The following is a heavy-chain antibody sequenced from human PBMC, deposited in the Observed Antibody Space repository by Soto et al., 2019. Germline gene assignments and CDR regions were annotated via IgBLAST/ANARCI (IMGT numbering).Heavy chain of an antibody. CDR1: GGSISSGDYY. CDR3: ARDRTKGGRYFAWLPKTKGNWFDP. CDR2: IYYSGST. Sequence: SETLSLTCTVSGGSISSGDYYWSWIRQPPGKGLEWIGYIYYSGSTYYNPSLKSRVTISVDTSKNQFSLKLSSVTAADTAVYYCARDRTKGGRYFAWLPKTKGNWFDPWGQGTLVTVSS. J-gene: IGHJ5*02. V-gene: IGHV4-30-4*01. D-gene: IGHD3-9*01.